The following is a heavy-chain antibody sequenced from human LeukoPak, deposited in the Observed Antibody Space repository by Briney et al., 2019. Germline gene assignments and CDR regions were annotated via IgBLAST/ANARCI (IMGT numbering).Heavy chain of an antibody. CDR1: GFTFSSYA. D-gene: IGHD3-10*01. J-gene: IGHJ6*03. CDR3: ARGDLGYYYYMDV. Sequence: GGSLRLSCAASGFTFSSYAMSWVRKAPGKGLEWVSAISGSGGSTYYADSVKGRFTISRDNSKNTLYLQMNSLRAEDTAVYYCARGDLGYYYYMDVWGKGTTVTVSS. V-gene: IGHV3-23*01. CDR2: ISGSGGST.